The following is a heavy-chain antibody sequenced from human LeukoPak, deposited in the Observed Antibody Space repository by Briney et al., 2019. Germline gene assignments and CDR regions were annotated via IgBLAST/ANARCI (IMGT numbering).Heavy chain of an antibody. V-gene: IGHV1-69*13. D-gene: IGHD2-2*01. Sequence: ASVKVSCKASGGTFSSYAISWVRQAPGQGLEWVGGIIPIFGTANYAQKFQGRVTITADESTSTAYMELSSLRSEDTAVYYCAREPRRLPLGYCSSTSCYGSYYYGMDVWGQGTTVTVSS. CDR3: AREPRRLPLGYCSSTSCYGSYYYGMDV. CDR2: IIPIFGTA. J-gene: IGHJ6*02. CDR1: GGTFSSYA.